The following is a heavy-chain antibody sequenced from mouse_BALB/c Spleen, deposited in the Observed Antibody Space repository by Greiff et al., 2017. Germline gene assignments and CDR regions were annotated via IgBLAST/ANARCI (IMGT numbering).Heavy chain of an antibody. Sequence: QVQLQQSAAELARPGASVKMSCKASGYTFTSYTMHWVKQRPGQGLEWIGYITPSSGYTEYNQKFKDKTTLTADKSSSTAYMQLSSLTSEDSAVYYCARLRLRHAMDYWGQGTSVTVSS. D-gene: IGHD2-4*01. J-gene: IGHJ4*01. CDR2: ITPSSGYT. CDR1: GYTFTSYT. CDR3: ARLRLRHAMDY. V-gene: IGHV1-4*02.